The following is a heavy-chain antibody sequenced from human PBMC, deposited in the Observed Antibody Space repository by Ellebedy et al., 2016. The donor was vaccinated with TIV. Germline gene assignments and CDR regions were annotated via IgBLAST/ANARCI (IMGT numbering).Heavy chain of an antibody. CDR2: INNNGGNT. CDR3: VKDRGDIIRDFDY. V-gene: IGHV3-64D*06. Sequence: GESLKISCSASGFTFSHYAMHWVRQAPGKGLEYVSAINNNGGNTYYADSVKGGFTISRDSSKNTLYLQMSSLRPEDTAMYYCVKDRGDIIRDFDYWGQGTLVTVSS. J-gene: IGHJ4*02. D-gene: IGHD2-21*02. CDR1: GFTFSHYA.